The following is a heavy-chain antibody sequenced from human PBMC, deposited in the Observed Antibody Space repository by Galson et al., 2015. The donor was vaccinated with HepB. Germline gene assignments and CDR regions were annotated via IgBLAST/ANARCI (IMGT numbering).Heavy chain of an antibody. CDR2: IYSGGHG. D-gene: IGHD3-22*01. Sequence: SLRLSCAVSGFIVKSSYMSWVRQAPGKGLQWVSTIYSGGHGYYTDSVKGRFSISRDTNKNTIFLQTNNLGADDTAVYYCASPFCIDSNYYPLWHWGQGTLVTVSS. CDR1: GFIVKSSY. CDR3: ASPFCIDSNYYPLWH. V-gene: IGHV3-53*01. J-gene: IGHJ4*02.